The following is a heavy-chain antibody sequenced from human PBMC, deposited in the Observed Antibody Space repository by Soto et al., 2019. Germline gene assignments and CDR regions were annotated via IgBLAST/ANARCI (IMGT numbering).Heavy chain of an antibody. D-gene: IGHD1-1*01. Sequence: QVQLVQSGAEVKKPGSSVKVSCKASGGTFSSYAISWVRQAPGQGLEWMGGIIPIFGTENYAQKFQGRVTITADESTSTAYMELSSLRSEDTAVYYCAGALVQLERPYNWFDPWGQGTLVTVSS. CDR1: GGTFSSYA. CDR2: IIPIFGTE. J-gene: IGHJ5*02. V-gene: IGHV1-69*01. CDR3: AGALVQLERPYNWFDP.